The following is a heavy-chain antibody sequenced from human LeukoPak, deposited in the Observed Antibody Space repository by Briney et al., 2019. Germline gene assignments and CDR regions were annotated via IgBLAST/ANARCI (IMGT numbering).Heavy chain of an antibody. Sequence: LPGGSLRLSCAASGFTFSNYAMHWVRQAPGKGLEYVSFISTNGGTTYYANSVKGRFTISRDNSKNTLYLQMGSLRAEDMAVYYCARGMGSGLYAYSYWGQGTLVTVSS. J-gene: IGHJ4*02. CDR1: GFTFSNYA. D-gene: IGHD6-19*01. CDR2: ISTNGGTT. V-gene: IGHV3-64*01. CDR3: ARGMGSGLYAYSY.